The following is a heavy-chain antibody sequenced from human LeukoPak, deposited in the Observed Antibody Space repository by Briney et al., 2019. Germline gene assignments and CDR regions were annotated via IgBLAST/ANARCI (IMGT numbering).Heavy chain of an antibody. D-gene: IGHD2-15*01. CDR1: GGTFSSYA. Sequence: SVKVSCKASGGTFSSYAISWVRQAPGQGLEWMGMIIPILGIANYAQKFQGRVTITVDKSTSTAYMELSSLRSEDTAVYYCARERCSAGSCYKSNPVDYWGQGTLVTVSS. CDR2: IIPILGIA. J-gene: IGHJ4*02. CDR3: ARERCSAGSCYKSNPVDY. V-gene: IGHV1-69*04.